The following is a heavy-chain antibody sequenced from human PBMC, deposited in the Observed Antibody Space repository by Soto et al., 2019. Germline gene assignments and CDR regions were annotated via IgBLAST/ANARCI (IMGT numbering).Heavy chain of an antibody. CDR3: AKLGDAVSGYFDF. CDR1: GFTFSSYA. D-gene: IGHD3-3*01. V-gene: IGHV3-30*18. CDR2: VSFDGSHK. Sequence: PGGSLRLSCAASGFTFSSYAIHWVRQAPGKGLEWVADVSFDGSHKTYAVPVRGRFTISRDNSKKTVYLQMNSLRAEDTALYYCAKLGDAVSGYFDFWGQGXQVTVSS. J-gene: IGHJ5*01.